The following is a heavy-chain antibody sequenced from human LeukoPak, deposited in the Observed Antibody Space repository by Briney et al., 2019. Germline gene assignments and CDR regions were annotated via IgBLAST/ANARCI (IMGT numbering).Heavy chain of an antibody. J-gene: IGHJ4*02. D-gene: IGHD1-14*01. V-gene: IGHV3-21*01. CDR1: GFTFSSYE. CDR2: ISSSRTYI. Sequence: PGGSLRLSCAASGFTFSSYELNWVRQAPGKGLEWVSSISSSRTYIYYADSVKGRFTISRDNAKNSLYLQMNGLRAEDTAVYYCARNTEDYWGQGTLVTVSS. CDR3: ARNTEDY.